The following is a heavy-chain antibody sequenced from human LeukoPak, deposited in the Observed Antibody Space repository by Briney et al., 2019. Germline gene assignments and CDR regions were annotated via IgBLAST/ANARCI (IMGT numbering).Heavy chain of an antibody. CDR1: GGTFSIYA. V-gene: IGHV1-69*05. J-gene: IGHJ4*02. CDR3: ARGPELERFDY. D-gene: IGHD1-1*01. Sequence: SVKVSCKASGGTFSIYAISWVRQAPGQGLEWMGGIIPIFGTSNYAQKFQGRVTITTDESTSTAYMELSSLRSEDTAVYYCARGPELERFDYWGQGTLVTVSS. CDR2: IIPIFGTS.